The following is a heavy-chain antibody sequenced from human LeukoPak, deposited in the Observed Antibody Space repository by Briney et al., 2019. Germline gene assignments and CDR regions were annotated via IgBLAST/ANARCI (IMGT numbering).Heavy chain of an antibody. CDR1: GFTFSSYA. J-gene: IGHJ4*02. CDR2: ISGSGENT. Sequence: PGGSLRLSCAASGFTFSSYAMSWVRQAPGKGLEWVSGISGSGENTYYADSVKGRFTISRDNSKNTLYVQMSSLRAEDTAVYYCARVALSGYSYGSSYWGQGTLVTVSS. V-gene: IGHV3-23*01. D-gene: IGHD5-18*01. CDR3: ARVALSGYSYGSSY.